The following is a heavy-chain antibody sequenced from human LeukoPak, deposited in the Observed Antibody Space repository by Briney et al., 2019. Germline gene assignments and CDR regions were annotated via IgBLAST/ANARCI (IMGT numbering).Heavy chain of an antibody. CDR1: GGSISSYY. Sequence: KPSETLSLTCTVSGGSISSYYWQWIRQPPGNRLERIGYVYYSGSTDYNPSLKSRVTISADTSKNQFSLKLTSVTAADTAVYYCARGEPRIARPGAPPFDLWGRGTLVTVSS. J-gene: IGHJ2*01. CDR3: ARGEPRIARPGAPPFDL. D-gene: IGHD6-13*01. CDR2: VYYSGST. V-gene: IGHV4-59*01.